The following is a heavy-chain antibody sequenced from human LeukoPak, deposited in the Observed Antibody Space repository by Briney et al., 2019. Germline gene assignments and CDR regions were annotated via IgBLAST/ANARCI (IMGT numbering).Heavy chain of an antibody. V-gene: IGHV3-74*01. CDR2: INSGGTTT. J-gene: IGHJ5*02. CDR1: AFNFTAYW. Sequence: PGGSLRLSCGSTAFNFTAYWMHWVRQDPRQGLLWVARINSGGTTTNYADSVKGRFTISRDNAKNTLFLQMNSLRAEDTAVYFCAVSNGGYGPWGQGALVTVSS. D-gene: IGHD5-12*01. CDR3: AVSNGGYGP.